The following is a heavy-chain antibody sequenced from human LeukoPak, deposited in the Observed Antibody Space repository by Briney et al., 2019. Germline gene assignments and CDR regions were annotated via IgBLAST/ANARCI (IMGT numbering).Heavy chain of an antibody. J-gene: IGHJ4*02. Sequence: PGGSLRLSCAASGFTFSSYAMSWVRQAPGKGLEWVSAISGSGGSTYYADSVKGRFTISRDNSKNTLYLQMNSLRAEDTAVYYCAKYVFSGGYFDWVISSPNYFDYWGQGTLVTVSS. CDR1: GFTFSSYA. V-gene: IGHV3-23*01. CDR3: AKYVFSGGYFDWVISSPNYFDY. CDR2: ISGSGGST. D-gene: IGHD3-9*01.